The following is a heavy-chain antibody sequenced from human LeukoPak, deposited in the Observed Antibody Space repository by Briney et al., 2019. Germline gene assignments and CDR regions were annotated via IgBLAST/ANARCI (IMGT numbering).Heavy chain of an antibody. V-gene: IGHV3-30*02. Sequence: GGSLRLSCAASGFTFSSYGMHWVRQAPGKGLEWVAFIRYDGSNKYYADSVKGRFTISRDNSKNTLYLQMNSLRAEDTAVYYCATVVSPASSGWYSGDYWGQGTLVTVSS. CDR2: IRYDGSNK. CDR1: GFTFSSYG. D-gene: IGHD6-19*01. CDR3: ATVVSPASSGWYSGDY. J-gene: IGHJ4*02.